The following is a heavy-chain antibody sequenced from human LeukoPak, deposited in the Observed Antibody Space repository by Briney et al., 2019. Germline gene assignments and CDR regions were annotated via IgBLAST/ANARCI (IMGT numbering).Heavy chain of an antibody. D-gene: IGHD3-3*01. J-gene: IGHJ6*02. V-gene: IGHV3-53*01. CDR2: IYSGGST. CDR3: ARLRVDYYYYGMDV. Sequence: PGGSLRLSCAASGFTFKNAWMSWVRQAPGKGLEWVSVIYSGGSTYYADSVKGRFTISRDNSKNTLYLQMNSLRAEDTAVYYCARLRVDYYYYGMDVWGQGTTVTVSS. CDR1: GFTFKNAW.